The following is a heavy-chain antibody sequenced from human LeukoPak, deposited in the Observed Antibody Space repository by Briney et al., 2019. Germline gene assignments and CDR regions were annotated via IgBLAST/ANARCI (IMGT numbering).Heavy chain of an antibody. CDR3: ARDGSGMDV. V-gene: IGHV3-33*01. CDR1: GFTFGNYG. CDR2: IWYDGGNE. Sequence: PGRSLRLSCAASGFTFGNYGIHWVRQAPGKGLEWVAFIWYDGGNEFYADSVKGRFTISRDNSKNTLYLQMNSLRAEDTAVYYCARDGSGMDVWGQGTTVTVSS. J-gene: IGHJ6*02.